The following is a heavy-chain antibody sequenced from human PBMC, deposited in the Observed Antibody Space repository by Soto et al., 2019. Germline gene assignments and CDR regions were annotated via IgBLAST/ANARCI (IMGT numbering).Heavy chain of an antibody. Sequence: SETLSLTCTVSGGSISSGGYYWSWIRQHPGKGLEWIGYIYYSGSTYYNPSLKSRVTISVDTSKNQFSLKLSSVTAADTAVYYCARASLGWFGELLSTHFDYWGQGTLVTVSS. CDR3: ARASLGWFGELLSTHFDY. CDR1: GGSISSGGYY. CDR2: IYYSGST. D-gene: IGHD3-10*01. J-gene: IGHJ4*02. V-gene: IGHV4-31*03.